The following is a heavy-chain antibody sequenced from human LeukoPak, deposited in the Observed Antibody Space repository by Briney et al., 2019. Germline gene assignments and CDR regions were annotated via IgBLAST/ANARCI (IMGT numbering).Heavy chain of an antibody. Sequence: SVKVSCKASGGTFSSYAISWVRQAPGQGLEWMGGIIPIFGTANYAQKFQGRVTITADESTSTAYMELSSLRSEDTAVYYCARVRICSSSCFAEAKYYFDYWGQGTLITVSS. D-gene: IGHD6-13*01. J-gene: IGHJ4*02. CDR3: ARVRICSSSCFAEAKYYFDY. CDR2: IIPIFGTA. V-gene: IGHV1-69*13. CDR1: GGTFSSYA.